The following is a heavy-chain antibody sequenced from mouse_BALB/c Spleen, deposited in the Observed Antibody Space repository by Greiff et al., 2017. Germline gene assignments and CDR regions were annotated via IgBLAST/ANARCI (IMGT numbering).Heavy chain of an antibody. CDR1: GFTFSSYG. CDR3: ARPYDDYDGAWFAY. CDR2: ISSGGSYT. J-gene: IGHJ3*01. Sequence: EVQVVESGGDLVKPGGSLKLSCAASGFTFSSYGMSWVRQTPDKRLEWVATISSGGSYTYYPDSVKGRFTISRDNAKNTLYLQMSSLKSEDTAMYYCARPYDDYDGAWFAYWGQGTLVTVSA. V-gene: IGHV5-6*01. D-gene: IGHD2-4*01.